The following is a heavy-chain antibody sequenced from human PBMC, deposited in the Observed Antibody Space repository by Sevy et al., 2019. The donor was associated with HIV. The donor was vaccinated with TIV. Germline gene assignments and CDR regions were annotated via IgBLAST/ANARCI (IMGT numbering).Heavy chain of an antibody. D-gene: IGHD6-13*01. CDR1: GGSISSYY. CDR2: IYYSGST. CDR3: ARGLGIAAAGRYYYYGMDV. Sequence: SETLSLTCTVSGGSISSYYWSWIRQPPGKGLEWIGYIYYSGSTNYNPSLKSRVTISVDTSKNQFSLKLSSVTAADTAVYYCARGLGIAAAGRYYYYGMDVWGQGTTVTVSS. J-gene: IGHJ6*02. V-gene: IGHV4-59*01.